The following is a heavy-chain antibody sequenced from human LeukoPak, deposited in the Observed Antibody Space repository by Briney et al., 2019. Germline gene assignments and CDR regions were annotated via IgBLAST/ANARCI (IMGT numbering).Heavy chain of an antibody. V-gene: IGHV1-8*01. Sequence: ASVKVSCKASGYTFTSYDINWVRQATGQGLEWMGWMNPNSGNTGYAQKFQGRVTMTRNTSISTAYMELSSLRSEDTAVYYCARVRSIAGGYYYYGMDVWRQGTTVTVSS. CDR1: GYTFTSYD. CDR2: MNPNSGNT. CDR3: ARVRSIAGGYYYYGMDV. J-gene: IGHJ6*02. D-gene: IGHD6-6*01.